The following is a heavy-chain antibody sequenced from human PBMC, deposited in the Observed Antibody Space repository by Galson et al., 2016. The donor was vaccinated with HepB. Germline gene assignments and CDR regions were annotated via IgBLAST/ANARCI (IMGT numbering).Heavy chain of an antibody. Sequence: SLRLSCAASGFTFSDYSMSWIRQAPGQGLEWVSYISSSSSYTNSADSLKGRFTISRDHAKNSLYLQVNSLRADDTAVYYCARGTVAGSLDYWGQGTLVIVSA. CDR3: ARGTVAGSLDY. V-gene: IGHV3-11*06. D-gene: IGHD6-19*01. J-gene: IGHJ4*02. CDR2: ISSSSSYT. CDR1: GFTFSDYS.